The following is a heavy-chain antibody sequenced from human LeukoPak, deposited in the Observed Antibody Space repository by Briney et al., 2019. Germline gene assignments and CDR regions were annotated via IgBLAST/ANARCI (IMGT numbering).Heavy chain of an antibody. CDR3: ARNRRDGYIRE. D-gene: IGHD5-24*01. Sequence: SETLSLTCAVYGGSFSGYYWSWIRQPPGKGLEWIGEINHSGSTNYNPSLKSRVTISVDTSKNQFSLKLSSVTAADTAVYYCARNRRDGYIREWGQGTLVTVSS. CDR1: GGSFSGYY. V-gene: IGHV4-34*01. CDR2: INHSGST. J-gene: IGHJ4*02.